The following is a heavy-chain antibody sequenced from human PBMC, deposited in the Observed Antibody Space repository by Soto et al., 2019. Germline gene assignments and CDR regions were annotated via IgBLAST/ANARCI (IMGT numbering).Heavy chain of an antibody. D-gene: IGHD2-2*01. J-gene: IGHJ3*02. CDR3: ARVGVVVPAAIAAFDI. V-gene: IGHV3-21*01. CDR1: GFTFSSYS. CDR2: ISSSSSYI. Sequence: PGGSLRLSCAASGFTFSSYSMNWVRQAPGKGLEWVSSISSSSSYIYYADSVKGRFTISRDNAKNSLYLQMNSLRAEDTAVYYCARVGVVVPAAIAAFDIWGQGTMVTVSS.